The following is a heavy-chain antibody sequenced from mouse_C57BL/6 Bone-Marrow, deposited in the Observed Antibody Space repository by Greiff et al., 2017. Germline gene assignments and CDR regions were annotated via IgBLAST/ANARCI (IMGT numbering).Heavy chain of an antibody. J-gene: IGHJ2*01. D-gene: IGHD1-2*01. V-gene: IGHV1-50*01. CDR2: IDPSDSYT. Sequence: QVQLQQPGAELVKPGASVKLSCKASGYTFTSYWMQWVKQRPGQGLEWIGEIDPSDSYTNYNHKFKGKATLTVDTSSSTAYMQLSSLTSEDSAVYYCAKRDYGGYWGQGTTLTVSS. CDR3: AKRDYGGY. CDR1: GYTFTSYW.